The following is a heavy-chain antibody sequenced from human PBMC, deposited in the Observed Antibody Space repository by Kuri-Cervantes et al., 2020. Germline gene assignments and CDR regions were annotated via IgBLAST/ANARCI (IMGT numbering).Heavy chain of an antibody. CDR3: ARGGPDAFDI. J-gene: IGHJ3*02. CDR2: ISYDGSNK. V-gene: IGHV3-30*03. CDR1: GFTFSSYS. Sequence: GGSLRLSCAASGFTFSSYSMNWVRQAPGKGLEWVAVISYDGSNKYYADSVKGRFTISRDNSKNTLYLQMNSLRAEDTAVYYCARGGPDAFDIWGQGTMVTVSS.